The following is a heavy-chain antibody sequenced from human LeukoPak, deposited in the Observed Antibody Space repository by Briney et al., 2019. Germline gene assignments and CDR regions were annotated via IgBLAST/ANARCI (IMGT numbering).Heavy chain of an antibody. CDR3: ARDLSLGRHDDGEPFDY. CDR1: GYTFTNHG. D-gene: IGHD4-17*01. Sequence: GASVMVSCKPSGYTFTNHGISWVRQAPGQGVEGMGWISGYNGNTNYVQKFRCRVTMTTDTSTSTAYMELRSLSSDDTALYYCARDLSLGRHDDGEPFDYWGQGTLVTVSS. V-gene: IGHV1-18*01. J-gene: IGHJ4*02. CDR2: ISGYNGNT.